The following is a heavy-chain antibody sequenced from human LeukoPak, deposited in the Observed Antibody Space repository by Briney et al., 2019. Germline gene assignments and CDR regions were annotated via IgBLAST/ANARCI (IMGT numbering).Heavy chain of an antibody. D-gene: IGHD6-13*01. Sequence: TETLSLTCTVSGGSISSHHWSWIRQPPGKGLEWIGYIYYSGSTNYKPSLKSRVTISVDTSKNQFSLKLTSVTAADTAVYYCARHLDIAASGTFDYWGQGTLVTVSS. CDR1: GGSISSHH. CDR3: ARHLDIAASGTFDY. V-gene: IGHV4-59*08. CDR2: IYYSGST. J-gene: IGHJ4*02.